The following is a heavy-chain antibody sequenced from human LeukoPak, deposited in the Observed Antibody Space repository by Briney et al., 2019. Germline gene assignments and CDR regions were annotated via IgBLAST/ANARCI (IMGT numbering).Heavy chain of an antibody. Sequence: ASVKVSCKVSGYTLTELSMHWVRQAPGKGLEWMGGFDPEDGETIYAQKFQGRVTMTEDTSTDTAYMALSSLRSEDTAVYYCATAPEYSYGILDYWGQGTLVTVSS. CDR1: GYTLTELS. CDR3: ATAPEYSYGILDY. CDR2: FDPEDGET. V-gene: IGHV1-24*01. D-gene: IGHD5-18*01. J-gene: IGHJ4*02.